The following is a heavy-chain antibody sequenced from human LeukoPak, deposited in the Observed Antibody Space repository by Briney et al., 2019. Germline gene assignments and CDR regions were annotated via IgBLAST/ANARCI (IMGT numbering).Heavy chain of an antibody. J-gene: IGHJ6*03. D-gene: IGHD2-2*01. Sequence: HSGRSLRLSCAASGFTFSSYGMHWVRQAPGKGLEWVAVIWYDGSNKYYADSVKGRFTISRDNSKNTLYLQMNSLRAEDTAVYYCARERYQLSYYYYYYYMDVWGKGTTVTVSS. CDR1: GFTFSSYG. CDR2: IWYDGSNK. V-gene: IGHV3-33*01. CDR3: ARERYQLSYYYYYYYMDV.